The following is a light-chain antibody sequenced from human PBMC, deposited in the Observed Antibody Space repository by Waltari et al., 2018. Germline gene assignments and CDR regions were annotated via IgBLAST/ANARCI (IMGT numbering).Light chain of an antibody. CDR3: SSYISSSTLEL. J-gene: IGLJ2*01. V-gene: IGLV2-14*03. Sequence: QSALTQPASVSGSPGQSITISCTGTSSDVVAYNYVPWYQQHPGKAPTLMIFDVSNRPSGVSKRFSGSKSGNTASLTSSGLQAEDEADYYCSSYISSSTLELFGGGTSLTVL. CDR2: DVS. CDR1: SSDVVAYNY.